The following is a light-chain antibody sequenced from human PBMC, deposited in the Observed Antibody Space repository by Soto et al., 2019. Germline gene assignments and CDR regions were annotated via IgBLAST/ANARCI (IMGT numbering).Light chain of an antibody. CDR1: QSVSSN. CDR3: QQYNNSPRT. Sequence: EIVMTQSPATLSVSPGDRATLSCRASQSVSSNLAWYQQKPGQAPRLLIYGAATRHTGIPARFSGSGSGTEFILISISLQSEDFVVYYCQQYNNSPRTFGQGTKVEIK. V-gene: IGKV3-15*01. J-gene: IGKJ1*01. CDR2: GAA.